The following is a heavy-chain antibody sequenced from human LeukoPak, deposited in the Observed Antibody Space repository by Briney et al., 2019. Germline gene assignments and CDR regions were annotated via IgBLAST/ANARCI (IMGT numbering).Heavy chain of an antibody. CDR2: ISGDGGTT. D-gene: IGHD6-13*01. Sequence: GGSLRLSCAASGLTFSSYAMTWVRQAPGKGLEWVSTISGDGGTTFYADSVKGRFTISRENSKNTLYLQVSSLRADGTAVYYCAKSGSTWYDYFDFWGQGALVTVSS. J-gene: IGHJ4*02. CDR3: AKSGSTWYDYFDF. CDR1: GLTFSSYA. V-gene: IGHV3-23*01.